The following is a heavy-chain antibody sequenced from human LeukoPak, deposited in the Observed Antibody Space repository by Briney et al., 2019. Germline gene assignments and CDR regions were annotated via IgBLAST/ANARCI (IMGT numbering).Heavy chain of an antibody. Sequence: GGSLRLSCAASGFTFSSYWMHWVRQAPGKGLVCVSRINIDRSSTSYADSVKGRFTISRDNAKNTRYLQMNSLRAEDTAVYYCARPYYYGSGSYLGLDYWGQGTMVTVSS. J-gene: IGHJ4*02. CDR2: INIDRSST. D-gene: IGHD3-10*01. V-gene: IGHV3-74*01. CDR3: ARPYYYGSGSYLGLDY. CDR1: GFTFSSYW.